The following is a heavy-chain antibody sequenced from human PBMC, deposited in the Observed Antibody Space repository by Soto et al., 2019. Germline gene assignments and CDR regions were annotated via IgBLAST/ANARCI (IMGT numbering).Heavy chain of an antibody. CDR2: INPADSDI. V-gene: IGHV5-51*01. D-gene: IGHD6-19*01. CDR1: GYSFTSNW. Sequence: PGESLKISCQGSGYSFTSNWIGWVRQMPGKGLEWMGIINPADSDIKYSPSFQGQVTISADKSIGTAYLQWSSLTAADTAVYYCARLSSSGWPIDSWGQGTLVTVSS. CDR3: ARLSSSGWPIDS. J-gene: IGHJ4*02.